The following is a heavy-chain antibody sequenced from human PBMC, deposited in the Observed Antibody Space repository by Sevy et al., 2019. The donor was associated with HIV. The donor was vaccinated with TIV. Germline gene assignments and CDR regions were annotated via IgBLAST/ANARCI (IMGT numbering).Heavy chain of an antibody. Sequence: ASVKVSCKVSGYTLTALSMQWVRQTPGKGLEWMGSFDPEDGERIYAQKFQVRVAMTEDTSTDTAYMELSSLRSEDTAVYYCATTKDYYESSGDPFDYWGQGTLVTVSS. CDR1: GYTLTALS. CDR2: FDPEDGER. D-gene: IGHD3-22*01. CDR3: ATTKDYYESSGDPFDY. J-gene: IGHJ4*02. V-gene: IGHV1-24*01.